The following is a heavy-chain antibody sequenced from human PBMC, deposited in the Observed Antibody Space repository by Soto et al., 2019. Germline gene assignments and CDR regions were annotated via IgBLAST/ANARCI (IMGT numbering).Heavy chain of an antibody. V-gene: IGHV4-31*03. CDR1: GGSISSGGYY. J-gene: IGHJ4*02. D-gene: IGHD1-1*01. CDR2: IYYSGST. CDR3: ARWPQLDPRFDY. Sequence: QVQLQESGPGLVKPSQTLSLTCTVSGGSISSGGYYWSWIRQHPGKGLEWLGYIYYSGSTYYNTSLKRRVTIPVDTSKKQFSQKLSSVTAADTAVYYCARWPQLDPRFDYWGQGTLVTVSS.